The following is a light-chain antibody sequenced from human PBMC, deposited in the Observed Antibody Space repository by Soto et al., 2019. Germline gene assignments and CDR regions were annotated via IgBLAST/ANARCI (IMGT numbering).Light chain of an antibody. CDR3: QHGKT. CDR1: QSISSW. J-gene: IGKJ1*01. V-gene: IGKV1-5*03. Sequence: DIQMTQSPSTLSASVGERVTITCRASQSISSWLAWYQQKPGKAPKLLIYKASSLESGVPSRFSGSGSGTEFTLTISSLQPDDFATYYCQHGKTFGQGTKVDI. CDR2: KAS.